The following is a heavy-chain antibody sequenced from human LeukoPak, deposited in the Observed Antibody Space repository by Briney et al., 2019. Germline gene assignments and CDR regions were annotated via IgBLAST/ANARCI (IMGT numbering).Heavy chain of an antibody. Sequence: GESLKISCKGSGYTFTTYWIGWVRQMPGKGLEWMGFIYPGDSDTRYTPSFQGQVTISADKSISTAYLQWGSLKASDTAMYYCARNIASSCGWPFNYWGQGTLVTVSS. CDR1: GYTFTTYW. D-gene: IGHD6-19*01. V-gene: IGHV5-51*01. J-gene: IGHJ4*02. CDR2: IYPGDSDT. CDR3: ARNIASSCGWPFNY.